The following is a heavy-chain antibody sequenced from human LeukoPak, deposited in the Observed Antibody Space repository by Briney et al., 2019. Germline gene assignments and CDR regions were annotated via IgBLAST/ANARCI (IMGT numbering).Heavy chain of an antibody. V-gene: IGHV3-7*05. CDR3: AREGGYGGVFDY. J-gene: IGHJ4*02. CDR2: IKQDGSEK. CDR1: RFTFSSYW. D-gene: IGHD5-12*01. Sequence: GGSLRISCAASRFTFSSYWMTWVRQAPGKGLEWVASIKQDGSEKYYVGSVKGRFTISRDNTKNSLYLQMNSLRAEDTAVYYCAREGGYGGVFDYWGQGTLVTVSS.